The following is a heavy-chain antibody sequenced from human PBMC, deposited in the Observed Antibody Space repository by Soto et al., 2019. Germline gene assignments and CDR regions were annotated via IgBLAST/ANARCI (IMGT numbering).Heavy chain of an antibody. V-gene: IGHV4-34*01. CDR3: ARGPIAARPSWFDP. Sequence: TSETPVLTCAVYGWAFRGYYWSWVRPPPGKGLEWIGEINHSGSTNYNPSLKSRVTISVDTSKNQFSLKLSSVTAADTAVYYCARGPIAARPSWFDPWGQGTLVTVSS. D-gene: IGHD6-6*01. J-gene: IGHJ5*02. CDR2: INHSGST. CDR1: GWAFRGYY.